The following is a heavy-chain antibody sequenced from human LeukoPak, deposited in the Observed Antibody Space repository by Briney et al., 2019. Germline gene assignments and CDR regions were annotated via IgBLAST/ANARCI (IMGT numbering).Heavy chain of an antibody. CDR3: ARWRGSTSERSDY. Sequence: GGSLRLSCTASGFTFSDYWMTWVRQAPGKGLEWXANIKQDGSAKYYVDSVKGRFTISRDNAKNSLYLQMDSLRVEDTATYYCARWRGSTSERSDYWGQGTLVTVSS. CDR1: GFTFSDYW. V-gene: IGHV3-7*01. CDR2: IKQDGSAK. D-gene: IGHD2-2*01. J-gene: IGHJ4*02.